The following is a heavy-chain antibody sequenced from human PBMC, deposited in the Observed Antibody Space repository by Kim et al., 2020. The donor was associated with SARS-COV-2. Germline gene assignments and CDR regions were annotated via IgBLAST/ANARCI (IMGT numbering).Heavy chain of an antibody. CDR1: GFTFSTYE. D-gene: IGHD2-2*01. J-gene: IGHJ6*02. Sequence: GGSLRLSCAASGFTFSTYEMNWVRQAPGKGLEWVSYISSSGSTVYYADSVKGRFTISRDNAKNSLYLQMNSLRAEDTAVYYCARSLYCSSTSCHYGMDVWGQGTTVTVSS. CDR2: ISSSGSTV. CDR3: ARSLYCSSTSCHYGMDV. V-gene: IGHV3-48*03.